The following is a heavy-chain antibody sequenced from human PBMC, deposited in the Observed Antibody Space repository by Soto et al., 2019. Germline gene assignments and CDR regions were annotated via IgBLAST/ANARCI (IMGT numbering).Heavy chain of an antibody. J-gene: IGHJ6*02. V-gene: IGHV5-51*01. Sequence: PGESLKISCKGSGYSFTSYWIGWVRQMPGKGLEWMGIIYPGDSGTRYSPSFQGQVTISADKSISTAYLQWSSLKASDTAMYYCARRPGIAAAGTVVFYYGMDVWGQGTTVTVSS. CDR3: ARRPGIAAAGTVVFYYGMDV. D-gene: IGHD6-13*01. CDR2: IYPGDSGT. CDR1: GYSFTSYW.